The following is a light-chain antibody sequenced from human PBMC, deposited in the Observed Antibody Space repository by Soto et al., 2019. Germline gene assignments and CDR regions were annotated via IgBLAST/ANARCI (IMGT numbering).Light chain of an antibody. Sequence: EIVMTQSPATRSVSPGDRATLSCRASESVSANLAWYQQKPGQAPSLLIIGASTRATGIPARFRGSGSGTEFTLTISSLQSEDFAVYYCQQYNNWPRTFGQGTKVDIK. CDR2: GAS. V-gene: IGKV3-15*01. CDR3: QQYNNWPRT. CDR1: ESVSAN. J-gene: IGKJ1*01.